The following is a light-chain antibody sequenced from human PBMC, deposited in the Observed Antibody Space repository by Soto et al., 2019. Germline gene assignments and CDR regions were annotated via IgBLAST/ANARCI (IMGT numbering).Light chain of an antibody. CDR2: GAS. J-gene: IGKJ2*01. CDR1: QSVSSDY. V-gene: IGKV3-20*01. Sequence: EIVLTQSPGTLSLSPGERATLSYRASQSVSSDYLAWYQQKPGQAPRLLLYGASNRATGIPDRFSGSGSGTDFTLTISRLEPEDFAVYSCQQYGSSPYTFGQGTKLEI. CDR3: QQYGSSPYT.